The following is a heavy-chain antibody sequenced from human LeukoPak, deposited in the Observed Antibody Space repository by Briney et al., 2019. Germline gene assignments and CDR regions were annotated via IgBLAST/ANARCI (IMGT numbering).Heavy chain of an antibody. CDR2: MNTKSGIT. D-gene: IGHD6-13*01. CDR1: GYTFTDYY. CDR3: TRDSSENPYSSSSFDL. Sequence: ASVKISCKASGYTFTDYYMHWVRQAPGQGLEWMGWMNTKSGITKYAEKFQGRVTMTRDTSITTAYMDLRKLRFDDTALYYCTRDSSENPYSSSSFDLWGQGALVTVSS. J-gene: IGHJ5*02. V-gene: IGHV1-2*02.